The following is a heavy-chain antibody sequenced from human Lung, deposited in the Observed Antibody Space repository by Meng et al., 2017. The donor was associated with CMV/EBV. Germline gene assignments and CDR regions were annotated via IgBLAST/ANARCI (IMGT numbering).Heavy chain of an antibody. CDR2: ADHAGDT. D-gene: IGHD1-1*01. J-gene: IGHJ4*01. CDR3: ARGRVMSTGTSLYFDL. CDR1: DESFSEYL. V-gene: IGHV4-34*01. Sequence: LXCAVDDESFSEYLWNWIRQTPGKGLEWIGEADHAGDTNYNPSLKSRVGMTLDTSLRHFSLHLRSVTAADTATYYCARGRVMSTGTSLYFDLWRPGTLVTVSS.